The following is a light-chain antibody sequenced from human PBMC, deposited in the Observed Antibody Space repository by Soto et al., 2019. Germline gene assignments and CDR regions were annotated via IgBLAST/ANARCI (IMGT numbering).Light chain of an antibody. CDR1: QSISSTY. CDR3: QQYGSSFPIT. J-gene: IGKJ5*01. Sequence: EIVLMQSPGTLSLSPGERATLSCRASQSISSTYLAWYQQKPGQAPRLLIYGASDRATGIPDRFGGSGSGTDFTLTISRLEPEDFAVYYCQQYGSSFPITFGQGTRLEIK. V-gene: IGKV3-20*01. CDR2: GAS.